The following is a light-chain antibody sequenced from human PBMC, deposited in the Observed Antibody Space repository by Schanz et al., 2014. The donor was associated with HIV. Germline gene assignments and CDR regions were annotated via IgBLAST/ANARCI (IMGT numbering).Light chain of an antibody. CDR1: SSDVGSYNL. Sequence: QSVLTQPASVSGSPGQSITISCTGTSSDVGSYNLVSWYQQHPGKAPKLMIYEVSKRPSGASHRFSGSKSGNTASLTISGLQAEDEADYYCCSHAGSSTWVFGGGTKLTVL. V-gene: IGLV2-23*02. CDR3: CSHAGSSTWV. J-gene: IGLJ2*01. CDR2: EVS.